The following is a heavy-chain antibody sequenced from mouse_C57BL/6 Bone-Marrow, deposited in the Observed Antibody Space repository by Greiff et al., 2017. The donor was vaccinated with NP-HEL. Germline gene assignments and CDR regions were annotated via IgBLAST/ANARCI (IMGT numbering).Heavy chain of an antibody. Sequence: QVQLKQSGAELARPGASVKLSCKASGYTFTSYGISWVKQRTGQGLEWIGEISPRSGNTYYIEKFKGKATLTADKSSSTAYMELRSLTSEYSAVYFCAPYGSSPYDFEDWGQGTTLTVSS. D-gene: IGHD1-1*01. CDR1: GYTFTSYG. CDR2: ISPRSGNT. V-gene: IGHV1-81*01. CDR3: APYGSSPYDFED. J-gene: IGHJ2*01.